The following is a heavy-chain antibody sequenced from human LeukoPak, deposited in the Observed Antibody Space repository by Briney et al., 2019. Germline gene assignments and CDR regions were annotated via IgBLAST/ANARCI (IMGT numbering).Heavy chain of an antibody. CDR3: AKDVGKWESLHFFDY. CDR1: GFTFSTNA. D-gene: IGHD1-26*01. J-gene: IGHJ4*02. V-gene: IGHV3-23*01. Sequence: GGSLRLSCLTSGFTFSTNAMSWVRQAPGKGLEWISGISGSGASTYYADSVTGRFTISRDNSRNTLYLQMNSLRGDDTAVYYCAKDVGKWESLHFFDYWGQGTLVTVS. CDR2: ISGSGAST.